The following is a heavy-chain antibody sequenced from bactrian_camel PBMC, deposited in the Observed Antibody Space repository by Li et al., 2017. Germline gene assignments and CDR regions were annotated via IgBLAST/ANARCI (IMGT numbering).Heavy chain of an antibody. CDR1: GKTNVLNC. V-gene: IGHV3S53*01. Sequence: QVQLVESGGGLVQPGGSLNLSCAATGKTNVLNCMGWFRQAPGKEREWVASIDGDDNTKYGNSVKGRFTVSQDNAANALYLQMNNLKPEDTGVYYCAADHSWHRCPPRQYGYSFWGRGTQVTVS. CDR3: AADHSWHRCPPRQYGYSF. CDR2: IDGDDNT. D-gene: IGHD3*01. J-gene: IGHJ4*01.